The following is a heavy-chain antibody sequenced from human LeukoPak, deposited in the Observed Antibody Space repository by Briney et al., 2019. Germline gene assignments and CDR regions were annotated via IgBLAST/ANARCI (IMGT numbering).Heavy chain of an antibody. CDR3: ARRNPRFDY. CDR2: ISSSSSYI. V-gene: IGHV3-21*01. CDR1: GFTFSSFT. D-gene: IGHD1-14*01. J-gene: IGHJ4*02. Sequence: GGSLRLSCAASGFTFSSFTMNWVRQAPGKGLEWVSSISSSSSYIYSADSVKGRFTISRDNARNSLYLRMNSLRAEDTAVYYCARRNPRFDYWGQGTLVTVSS.